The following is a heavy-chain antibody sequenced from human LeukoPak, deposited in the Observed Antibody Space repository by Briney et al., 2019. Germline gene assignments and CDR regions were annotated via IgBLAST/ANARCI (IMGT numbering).Heavy chain of an antibody. D-gene: IGHD5-24*01. J-gene: IGHJ4*02. Sequence: GGSLRLSCAASGFTVSSNYMSWVRQAPGKGLEWVSSISSSSSYIYYADSVKGRFTISRDNAKNSLYLQMNSLRAEDTAVYYCAKDDGWVQYANWGQGTLVTVSS. CDR1: GFTVSSNY. CDR3: AKDDGWVQYAN. CDR2: ISSSSSYI. V-gene: IGHV3-21*04.